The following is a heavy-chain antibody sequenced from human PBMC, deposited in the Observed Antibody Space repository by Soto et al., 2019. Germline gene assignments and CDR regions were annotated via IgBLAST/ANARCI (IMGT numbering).Heavy chain of an antibody. CDR2: LDHDGSER. D-gene: IGHD3-16*01. J-gene: IGHJ4*02. V-gene: IGHV3-7*01. Sequence: VQLVESGVGLVQPGGSLRLSCAASGFTFSTYWMTWVRRPPEKGLEWVANLDHDGSERYYVDSVRGRFTISRDNAKNSLYLQMNSLRAEDTAVYYCVLGGNFFVSWGQGTLVTVS. CDR3: VLGGNFFVS. CDR1: GFTFSTYW.